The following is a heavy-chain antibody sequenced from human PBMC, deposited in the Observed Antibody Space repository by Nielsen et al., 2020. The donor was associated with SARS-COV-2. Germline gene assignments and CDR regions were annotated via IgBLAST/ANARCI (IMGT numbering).Heavy chain of an antibody. CDR3: ARSTSTSYPFDP. J-gene: IGHJ5*02. CDR1: GGSISSGSHY. V-gene: IGHV4-61*01. Sequence: SETLSLTCIVSGGSISSGSHYWNWIRQPPGKGLEWIGYIYSSGRTNDNPSLKSRVTISVDTSKNQFSLKLSSVTAADTAVYYCARSTSTSYPFDPWGQGTLVTVSS. D-gene: IGHD2-2*01. CDR2: IYSSGRT.